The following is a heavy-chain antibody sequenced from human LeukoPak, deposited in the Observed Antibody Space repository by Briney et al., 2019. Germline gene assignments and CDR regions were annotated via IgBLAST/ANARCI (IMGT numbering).Heavy chain of an antibody. CDR3: ARANFLYCSSTTCLFDY. CDR1: GYTFTDYY. V-gene: IGHV1-2*02. Sequence: VASVKVSCKASGYTFTDYYMHWVRQAPGQGFEWMGWINPNDGDTNYAQKFQGRVTMTRDTSISTAHMEVSRLRSDDTAVYYCARANFLYCSSTTCLFDYWGQGNLVTVSS. J-gene: IGHJ4*02. D-gene: IGHD2-2*01. CDR2: INPNDGDT.